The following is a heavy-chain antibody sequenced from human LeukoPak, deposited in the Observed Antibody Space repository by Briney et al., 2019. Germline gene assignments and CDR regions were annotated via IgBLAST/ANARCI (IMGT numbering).Heavy chain of an antibody. Sequence: GASVKVFCKASGYTFTSYGISWVRQAPGQGLEWMGWISAYNGNTNYAQKLQGRVTMTTDTSASTAYMELRSLRSDDTAVYYCARASTYYDFWSGYYSDYWGQGTLVTVSS. V-gene: IGHV1-18*01. J-gene: IGHJ4*02. CDR1: GYTFTSYG. CDR3: ARASTYYDFWSGYYSDY. D-gene: IGHD3-3*01. CDR2: ISAYNGNT.